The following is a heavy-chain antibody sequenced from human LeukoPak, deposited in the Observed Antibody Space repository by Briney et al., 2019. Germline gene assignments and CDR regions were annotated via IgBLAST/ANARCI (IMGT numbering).Heavy chain of an antibody. D-gene: IGHD5-12*01. CDR2: TRNKANSHST. CDR3: TSCAYDYRFFEN. Sequence: GGSLRLSCVASGFTFSEYYMDWVRQAPGKGLEWVARTRNKANSHSTEYAASVKGRFTISRDDSQNSLYLQMKSLKNEDTAVYYCTSCAYDYRFFENWSQGTLVTVSS. J-gene: IGHJ4*02. CDR1: GFTFSEYY. V-gene: IGHV3-72*01.